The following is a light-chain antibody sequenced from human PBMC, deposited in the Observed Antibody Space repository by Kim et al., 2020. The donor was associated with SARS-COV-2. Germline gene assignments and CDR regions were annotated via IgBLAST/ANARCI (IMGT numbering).Light chain of an antibody. CDR3: EQSYSIPYT. Sequence: ASVGDRVTVTCRASQSIYRFLNWYQQKPGRAPKLLINGASSLQSGVPIRFSGGGSGTDFNLTVSGLQPEDCATYYCEQSYSIPYTFGQGTKLEI. V-gene: IGKV1-39*01. CDR1: QSIYRF. CDR2: GAS. J-gene: IGKJ2*01.